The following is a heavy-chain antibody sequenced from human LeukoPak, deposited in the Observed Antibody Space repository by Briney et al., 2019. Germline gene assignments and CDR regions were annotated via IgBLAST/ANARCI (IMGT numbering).Heavy chain of an antibody. CDR2: ISSGGSTI. CDR1: GFTFSNYS. V-gene: IGHV3-48*02. Sequence: GGSLRLSCAASGFTFSNYSMNWVRQAPGKGLEWVSYISSGGSTIYYADSVKGRFTISRDNAKNSLYLQMTSLRDEDTAVYYCARDSSGWKNFFDYWRQGTLVTVSS. J-gene: IGHJ4*02. CDR3: ARDSSGWKNFFDY. D-gene: IGHD6-19*01.